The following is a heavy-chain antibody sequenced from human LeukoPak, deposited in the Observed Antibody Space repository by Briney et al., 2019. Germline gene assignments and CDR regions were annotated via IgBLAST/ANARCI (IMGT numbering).Heavy chain of an antibody. J-gene: IGHJ4*02. CDR1: GGSIRSVGYS. Sequence: SETLSLTCAVSGGSIRSVGYSGSWIRQPPGKGLEWIGYIYYSGSTYYNPSLKSRVTISVDTSKNQFSLKLSSMTAADTAVYYCARAPFSSSFYFDYWGQGTLVTVSS. V-gene: IGHV4-30-4*07. CDR3: ARAPFSSSFYFDY. CDR2: IYYSGST. D-gene: IGHD6-6*01.